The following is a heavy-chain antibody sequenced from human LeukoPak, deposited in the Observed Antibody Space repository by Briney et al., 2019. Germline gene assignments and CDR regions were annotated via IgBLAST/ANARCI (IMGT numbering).Heavy chain of an antibody. Sequence: PGGSLRLSCAASGFTFSSYAMSWVRQAPGKGLEWVSGISGSGDSTYYAGSVKGRFTISRDNAKNTLYLQMNSLRAEDTAVYYCWVPATAGEGDYWGQGTLVTVSS. CDR3: WVPATAGEGDY. CDR1: GFTFSSYA. D-gene: IGHD2-2*01. CDR2: ISGSGDST. V-gene: IGHV3-23*01. J-gene: IGHJ4*02.